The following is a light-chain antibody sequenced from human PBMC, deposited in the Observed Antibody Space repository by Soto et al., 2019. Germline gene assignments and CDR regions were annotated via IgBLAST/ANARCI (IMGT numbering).Light chain of an antibody. CDR3: RSYTSSQTIV. Sequence: QSVLTQPASVSGSPGQSITISCTGTSSDVGGYNYVSWYQQHPGKAPNLVIYDVSNRPSGVSNRFSGSKSGHTASLTISGLQAEDEAEYYCRSYTSSQTIVLGGGTKLTVL. V-gene: IGLV2-14*03. CDR2: DVS. CDR1: SSDVGGYNY. J-gene: IGLJ2*01.